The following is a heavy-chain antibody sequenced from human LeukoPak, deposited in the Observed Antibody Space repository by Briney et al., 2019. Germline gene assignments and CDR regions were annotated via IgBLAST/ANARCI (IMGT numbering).Heavy chain of an antibody. D-gene: IGHD5/OR15-5a*01. CDR1: GGTFSSYA. J-gene: IGHJ4*02. V-gene: IGHV1-69*04. CDR2: IIPFLGIT. Sequence: SVKVSCKASGGTFSSYAISWVRQAPGQGLEWIGRIIPFLGITNYAQKFQGRVTITADKSTSTAYMELSSLRSEDTAVYYCARDLVSEGATDYWGQGTLVTVSS. CDR3: ARDLVSEGATDY.